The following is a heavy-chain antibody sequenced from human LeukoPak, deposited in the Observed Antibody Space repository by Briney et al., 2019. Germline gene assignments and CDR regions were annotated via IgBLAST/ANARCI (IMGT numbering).Heavy chain of an antibody. CDR3: ARVPSAVAGPDAFDI. J-gene: IGHJ3*02. D-gene: IGHD6-19*01. CDR1: GGSISSYY. Sequence: SETLSLTCTVSGGSISSYYWSWIRRPPGKGLEWIGYIYYSGSTNYNPSLKSRVTISVDTSKNQFSLKLSSVTAADTAMYYCARVPSAVAGPDAFDIWGQGTMVTVSS. V-gene: IGHV4-59*01. CDR2: IYYSGST.